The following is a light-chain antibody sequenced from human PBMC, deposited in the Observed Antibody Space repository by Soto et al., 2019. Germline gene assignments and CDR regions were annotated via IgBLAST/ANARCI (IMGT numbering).Light chain of an antibody. CDR3: SSYGGYNDVI. Sequence: QSALTQPPSASGSPGQSVTISCTGTSSDVGGYNYVSWYQQHPDKAPKLIIYEVSKRPSGVPDRFSGSNSGNTASLTGSGLQAEDEADYYCSSYGGYNDVIFGGGTKLTVL. CDR1: SSDVGGYNY. CDR2: EVS. V-gene: IGLV2-8*01. J-gene: IGLJ2*01.